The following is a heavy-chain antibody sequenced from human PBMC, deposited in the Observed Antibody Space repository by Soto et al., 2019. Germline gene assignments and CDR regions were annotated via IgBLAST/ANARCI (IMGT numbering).Heavy chain of an antibody. CDR1: GYSFTSYW. CDR2: IDPSDSYT. J-gene: IGHJ6*02. CDR3: ATPGIAAAGTPHYYGMDV. V-gene: IGHV5-10-1*01. Sequence: GESLKISCKGSGYSFTSYWISWVRQMPGKGLEWVGRIDPSDSYTNYSPSFQGHVTISADKSISTAYLQWSSLKASDTAMYYCATPGIAAAGTPHYYGMDVWGQGTTVTVS. D-gene: IGHD6-13*01.